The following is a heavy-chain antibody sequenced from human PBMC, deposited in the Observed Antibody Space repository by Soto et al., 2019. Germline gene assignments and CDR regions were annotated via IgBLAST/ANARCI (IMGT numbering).Heavy chain of an antibody. V-gene: IGHV3-21*01. CDR1: GFTFSSYS. J-gene: IGHJ6*03. CDR3: ARDRPPYGSGSYSYHYYYMDV. Sequence: EVQLVESGGGLVKPGGSLRLSCAASGFTFSSYSMNWVRQAPGKGLEWVSSISSSSSYIYYADSVKGRFTISRDNAKNSLYLQMNSPRADDTAVYYCARDRPPYGSGSYSYHYYYMDVWGKGTTVTVSS. CDR2: ISSSSSYI. D-gene: IGHD3-10*01.